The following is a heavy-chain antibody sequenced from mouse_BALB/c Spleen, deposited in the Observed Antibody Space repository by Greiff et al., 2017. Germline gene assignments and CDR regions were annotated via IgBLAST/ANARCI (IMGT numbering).Heavy chain of an antibody. D-gene: IGHD2-4*01. CDR1: GFTFSSYG. CDR2: ISSGGSYT. V-gene: IGHV5-6*01. CDR3: AREGDYDYGAWFAY. J-gene: IGHJ3*01. Sequence: EVQLQESGGDLVKPGGSLKLSCAASGFTFSSYGMSWVRQTPDKRLEWVATISSGGSYTYYPDSVKGRFTISRDNAKNTLYLQMSSLKSEDTAMYYCAREGDYDYGAWFAYWGQGTLVTVSA.